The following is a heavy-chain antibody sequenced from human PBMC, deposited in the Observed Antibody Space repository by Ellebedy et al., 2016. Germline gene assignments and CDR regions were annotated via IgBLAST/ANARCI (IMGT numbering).Heavy chain of an antibody. CDR2: ISAPGAAL. V-gene: IGHV3-48*03. Sequence: GGSLRLSXAASDFDFRHSNMNWIRQAPGQGLQWISYISAPGAALYYADSVKGRFTVSRDNSKNSLFLQMNSLRAEDTAIYYCVGGTFYYDDNGSHYVFDTWGQGTPVIVSS. J-gene: IGHJ3*02. D-gene: IGHD3-22*01. CDR3: VGGTFYYDDNGSHYVFDT. CDR1: DFDFRHSN.